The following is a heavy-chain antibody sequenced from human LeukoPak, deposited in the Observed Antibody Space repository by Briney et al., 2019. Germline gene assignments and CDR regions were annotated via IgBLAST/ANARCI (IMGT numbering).Heavy chain of an antibody. J-gene: IGHJ5*02. V-gene: IGHV1-69*13. D-gene: IGHD2-15*01. Sequence: SVTVSCKASGGTFSSYAISWVRQAPGQGLEWMGGIIPIFGTANYAQKFQGRVTITADESTSTAYMELSSLRSEDTAVYYCAGCSGGSCYLNWFGPWGQGTLVTVSS. CDR2: IIPIFGTA. CDR1: GGTFSSYA. CDR3: AGCSGGSCYLNWFGP.